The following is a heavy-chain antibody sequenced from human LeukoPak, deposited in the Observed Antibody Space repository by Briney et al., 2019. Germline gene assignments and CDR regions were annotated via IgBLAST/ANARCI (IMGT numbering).Heavy chain of an antibody. CDR2: IRSKAYGGTT. J-gene: IGHJ3*02. D-gene: IGHD6-6*01. V-gene: IGHV3-49*03. Sequence: PGRSLRLSCTASGFTFGDYAMSWFRQAPGKGLEWVGFIRSKAYGGTTEYAASVKGRFTISRDDSKSIAYLQMNSLKTEDTAVYYCTRDPIAECSSSSMAFDIWGQGTMVTVSS. CDR3: TRDPIAECSSSSMAFDI. CDR1: GFTFGDYA.